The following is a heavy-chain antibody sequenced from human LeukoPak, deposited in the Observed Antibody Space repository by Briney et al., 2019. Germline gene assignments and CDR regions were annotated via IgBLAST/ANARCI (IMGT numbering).Heavy chain of an antibody. D-gene: IGHD3-22*01. CDR1: AGSFTSYA. J-gene: IGHJ5*02. CDR2: MNPNSGNT. V-gene: IGHV1-8*02. Sequence: ASVKVSCKDSAGSFTSYAVNWVRQAPGQGLEWMGWMNPNSGNTGYAQKFQGRVTMTRNTSISTAYMELSSLRSEDTAVYYCARGITMIVGNWFDPWGQGTLVTVSS. CDR3: ARGITMIVGNWFDP.